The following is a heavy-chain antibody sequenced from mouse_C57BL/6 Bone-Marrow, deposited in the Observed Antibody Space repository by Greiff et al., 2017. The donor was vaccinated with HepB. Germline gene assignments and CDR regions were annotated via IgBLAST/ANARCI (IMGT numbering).Heavy chain of an antibody. CDR3: DYYGSSYGYYAMDY. V-gene: IGHV14-3*01. Sequence: VQLKESVAELVRPGASVKLSCTASGFNIKNTYMHWVKQRPEQGLEWIGRIDPANGNTKYAPKFQGKATITADTSSNTAYLQLSSLTSEDTAIYYGDYYGSSYGYYAMDYWGQGTSVTVSS. CDR1: GFNIKNTY. CDR2: IDPANGNT. J-gene: IGHJ4*01. D-gene: IGHD1-1*01.